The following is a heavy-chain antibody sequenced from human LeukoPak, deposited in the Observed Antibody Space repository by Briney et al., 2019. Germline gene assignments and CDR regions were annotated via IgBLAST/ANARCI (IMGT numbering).Heavy chain of an antibody. Sequence: ASVKVSCKTSGYSENFYGITWVRQVAGQGLEWMGWISAQHGQTEYAPNSQDRVTMTTDTYTNTAYMELRSLRSDDTAVYYCARRGAYPGRDGYNYNYWGQGTLVTVSS. J-gene: IGHJ4*02. V-gene: IGHV1-18*01. CDR1: GYSENFYG. D-gene: IGHD5-24*01. CDR2: ISAQHGQT. CDR3: ARRGAYPGRDGYNYNY.